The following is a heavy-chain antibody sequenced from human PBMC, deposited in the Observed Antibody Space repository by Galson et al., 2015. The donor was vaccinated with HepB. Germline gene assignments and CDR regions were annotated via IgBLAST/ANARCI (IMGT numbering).Heavy chain of an antibody. CDR3: TTDIAAAGTVFDP. V-gene: IGHV3-15*01. CDR1: GFTFSNAW. J-gene: IGHJ5*02. CDR2: IKSKTDGGTT. Sequence: SLRLSCAASGFTFSNAWMSWVRQAPGKGLEWVGRIKSKTDGGTTDYAAPVKGRFTISRDDSKNTLYLQMNSLKTGDTAVYYCTTDIAAAGTVFDPWGQGTLVTVSP. D-gene: IGHD6-13*01.